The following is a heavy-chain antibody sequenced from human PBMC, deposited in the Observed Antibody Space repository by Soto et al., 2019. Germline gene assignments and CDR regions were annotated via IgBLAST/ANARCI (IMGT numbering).Heavy chain of an antibody. V-gene: IGHV1-3*01. CDR2: INAGNGNT. CDR1: GYTFTSYA. D-gene: IGHD6-25*01. J-gene: IGHJ5*02. CDR3: ARSTTAALDLFDP. Sequence: ASVKVSCKASGYTFTSYAMHWVRQAPGQRLEWMGWINAGNGNTKYSQKFQGRVTITRDTSASTAYMELSSLRSEDTAVYYCARSTTAALDLFDPWGQGTLVTVSS.